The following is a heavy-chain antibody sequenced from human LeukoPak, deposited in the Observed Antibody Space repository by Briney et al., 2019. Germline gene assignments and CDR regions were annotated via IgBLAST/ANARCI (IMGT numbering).Heavy chain of an antibody. Sequence: PSETLSLTCTVSGGSISSYYWSWIRQPPGKGLEWIGYIYYSGTTNYNPSLKSRVTISVDTSKNQFSLKLSSVTAADTAVYYCARGTKLSGYFDYWGQGTLVTVSS. CDR3: ARGTKLSGYFDY. CDR1: GGSISSYY. V-gene: IGHV4-59*01. CDR2: IYYSGTT. D-gene: IGHD6-19*01. J-gene: IGHJ4*02.